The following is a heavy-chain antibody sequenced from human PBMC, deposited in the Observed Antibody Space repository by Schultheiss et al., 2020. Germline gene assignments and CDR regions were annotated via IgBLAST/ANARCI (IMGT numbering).Heavy chain of an antibody. Sequence: SETLSLTCTVSGGSISSSTYYWSWLRPHPGKGLEWIGYIYYSRSTYYNPSLKSRVTISVDTSKNQFSLKLSSVTAADTAVYYCARVVAPLSSARVSGMAGRSSSSEGMDVWGQGTTVTVSS. CDR3: ARVVAPLSSARVSGMAGRSSSSEGMDV. CDR1: GGSISSSTYY. V-gene: IGHV4-31*03. J-gene: IGHJ6*02. CDR2: IYYSRST. D-gene: IGHD6-6*01.